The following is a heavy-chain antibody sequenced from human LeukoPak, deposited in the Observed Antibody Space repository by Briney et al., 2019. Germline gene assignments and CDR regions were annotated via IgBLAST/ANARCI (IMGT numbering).Heavy chain of an antibody. CDR3: ARGARYYGSGSYYYFDY. D-gene: IGHD3-10*01. CDR2: IYYSGST. V-gene: IGHV4-59*01. J-gene: IGHJ4*02. Sequence: SETLSLTCTVSGGSISSYYWSWIRQPPGKGLEWIGCIYYSGSTNFNPSLKSRVTISVDTSKNQFSLKLSSVTAADTAVYYCARGARYYGSGSYYYFDYWGQGTLVTVSS. CDR1: GGSISSYY.